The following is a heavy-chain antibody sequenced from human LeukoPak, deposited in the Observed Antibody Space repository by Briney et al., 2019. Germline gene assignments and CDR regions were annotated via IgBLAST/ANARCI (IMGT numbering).Heavy chain of an antibody. CDR3: ARAYYYDSSGYYRY. CDR1: GYTFTGYY. V-gene: IGHV1-2*02. Sequence: ASVKVSCKASGYTFTGYYMHWVRQAPGQGLEWMGWINPNSGGTNYAQKFQGRVTMTTDTSTSTAYMELRSLRSDDTAVYYCARAYYYDSSGYYRYWGQGTLVTVSS. D-gene: IGHD3-22*01. J-gene: IGHJ4*02. CDR2: INPNSGGT.